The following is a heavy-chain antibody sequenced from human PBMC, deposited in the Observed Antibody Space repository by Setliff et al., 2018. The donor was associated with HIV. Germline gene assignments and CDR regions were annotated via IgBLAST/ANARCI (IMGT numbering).Heavy chain of an antibody. J-gene: IGHJ3*02. D-gene: IGHD2-2*02. CDR2: ISAYNGNT. V-gene: IGHV1-18*01. Sequence: GASVKVSCKASGYTFTSYGISWVRQAPGQGLEWMGWISAYNGNTNYAQKLQGRVTMTTDTSTSTAYMELRGLRSDDTAVYYCARDPGCRTSCYNDAFGIWGQGTMVTVSS. CDR1: GYTFTSYG. CDR3: ARDPGCRTSCYNDAFGI.